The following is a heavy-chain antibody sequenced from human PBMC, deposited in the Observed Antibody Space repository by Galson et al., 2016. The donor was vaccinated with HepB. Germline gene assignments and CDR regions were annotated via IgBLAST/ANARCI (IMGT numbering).Heavy chain of an antibody. V-gene: IGHV4-39*01. CDR1: GGSISSSSYY. Sequence: SETLSLTCTVSGGSISSSSYYWGWIRQPPGKGLEWIGAIYFTGSTYYNPSLKSRVSISVDTSKNKFSLKVTSVTAADTAVYYCAVGYTSGWPKFDYWGQGTLVTVSS. D-gene: IGHD6-19*01. CDR3: AVGYTSGWPKFDY. CDR2: IYFTGST. J-gene: IGHJ4*02.